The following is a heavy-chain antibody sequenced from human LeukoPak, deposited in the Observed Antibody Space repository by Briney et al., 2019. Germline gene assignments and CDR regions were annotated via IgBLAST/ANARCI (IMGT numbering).Heavy chain of an antibody. CDR2: IYHSGNT. CDR3: ARSWGGDYALNY. V-gene: IGHV4-30-4*01. CDR1: GGSITSDYYY. Sequence: PSETLSLTCTVPGGSITSDYYYWSWIRQPLGKGLEWIGYIYHSGNTYYNPSLKSRVMISVDTSKNQFSLKLSSVTAADTAVYFCARSWGGDYALNYWGQGTLVTVSS. J-gene: IGHJ4*02. D-gene: IGHD4-17*01.